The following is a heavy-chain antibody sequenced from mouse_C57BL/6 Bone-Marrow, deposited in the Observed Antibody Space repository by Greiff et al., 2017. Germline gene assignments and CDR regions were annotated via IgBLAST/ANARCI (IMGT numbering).Heavy chain of an antibody. J-gene: IGHJ3*01. V-gene: IGHV1-50*01. Sequence: VQLQQSGAELVKPGALVKLSCKASGYTFTSYWMQWVKQRPGQGLEWIGEIDPSDSYTNYNQKFKGKATLTVDTSSSTAYMQLSSLTSEDSAVYYCARDYYGSSCAYWGQGTLVTVSA. CDR2: IDPSDSYT. CDR3: ARDYYGSSCAY. D-gene: IGHD1-1*01. CDR1: GYTFTSYW.